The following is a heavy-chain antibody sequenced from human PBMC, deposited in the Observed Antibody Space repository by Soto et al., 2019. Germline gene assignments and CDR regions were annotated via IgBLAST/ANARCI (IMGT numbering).Heavy chain of an antibody. Sequence: EVQLVESGGGLVQPGGSLRLSCAASGFTFSDHYMDWVRQAPGKGLEWVGRTRNKANSYNTEYAASVKGSFTISRDDSKNSLYLQMNSLKTEDTAVYYCARSLGYSCSGACLHYSFDYWGQGTLVTVSS. CDR1: GFTFSDHY. V-gene: IGHV3-72*01. J-gene: IGHJ4*02. CDR2: TRNKANSYNT. CDR3: ARSLGYSCSGACLHYSFDY. D-gene: IGHD2-2*01.